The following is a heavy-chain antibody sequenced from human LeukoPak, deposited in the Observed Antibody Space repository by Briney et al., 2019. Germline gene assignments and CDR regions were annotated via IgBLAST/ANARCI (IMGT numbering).Heavy chain of an antibody. CDR3: AKEGARLGSAVSGPFDY. D-gene: IGHD6-13*01. CDR1: GFTFNNYA. J-gene: IGHJ4*02. CDR2: ITDSGATT. Sequence: GGSLRLSCSASGFTFNNYAMSWVRRAPGKGLEWVSGITDSGATTYYADSVKGRFIISRDNAKNSLYVQMNSLRPEDTALYYCAKEGARLGSAVSGPFDYWGQGTLVTVSS. V-gene: IGHV3-23*01.